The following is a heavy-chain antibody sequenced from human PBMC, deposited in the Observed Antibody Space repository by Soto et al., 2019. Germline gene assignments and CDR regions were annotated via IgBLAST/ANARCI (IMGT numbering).Heavy chain of an antibody. CDR3: AKNLESSAYSSFDY. CDR2: FSGSGIST. CDR1: GLTFSSYA. Sequence: EVQLLESGVGFVQPGGSLRLYCAASGLTFSSYAMSWVRQAPGKGLEWVSGFSGSGISTYYADSVKGRFTISRDNSKNTLYLQMNSLRAEDTAVYYCAKNLESSAYSSFDYWGQGTLVTVSS. D-gene: IGHD3-22*01. J-gene: IGHJ4*02. V-gene: IGHV3-23*01.